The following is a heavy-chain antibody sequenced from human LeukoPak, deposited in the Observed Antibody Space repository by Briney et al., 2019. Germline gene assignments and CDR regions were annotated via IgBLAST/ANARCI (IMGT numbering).Heavy chain of an antibody. D-gene: IGHD5-18*01. CDR2: IIPIFGTA. V-gene: IGHV1-69*06. J-gene: IGHJ3*02. CDR1: GGTFSSYA. Sequence: SVKVSCKASGGTFSSYAISWVRQAPGQGLEWMGGIIPIFGTANYAQKFQGRVTITADKSTSTAYMELSSLRSEDTAVYYCAGQTQLWFSVAFDIWGQGTMVTVSS. CDR3: AGQTQLWFSVAFDI.